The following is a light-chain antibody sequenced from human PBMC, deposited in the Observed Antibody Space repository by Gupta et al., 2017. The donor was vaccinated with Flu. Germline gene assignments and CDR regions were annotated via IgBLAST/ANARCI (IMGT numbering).Light chain of an antibody. V-gene: IGKV1-39*01. CDR3: QQRDSTPYT. J-gene: IGKJ2*01. Sequence: DIQMTQSPASLSASVGDRVTITCRASQRIRSYLNWYQQKPGKAPKLLIYAASSGQSGVPSRFSGSGSGTDFTLTISRLQPEDFANYYCQQRDSTPYTVGQGTKLEIK. CDR2: AAS. CDR1: QRIRSY.